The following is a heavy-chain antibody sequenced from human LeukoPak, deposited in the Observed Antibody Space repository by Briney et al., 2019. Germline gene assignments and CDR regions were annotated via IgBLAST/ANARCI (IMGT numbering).Heavy chain of an antibody. Sequence: PSETLSLTCAVYGGSFSGYYWSWIRQPPGKGLEWIGEINHSGSTNYNPSLKSRVTISVDTSKNQFSLELSSVTAADTAVYYCARAAIFGVVHVPYYFDYWGQGTLVTVSS. V-gene: IGHV4-34*01. CDR3: ARAAIFGVVHVPYYFDY. J-gene: IGHJ4*02. CDR2: INHSGST. D-gene: IGHD3-3*01. CDR1: GGSFSGYY.